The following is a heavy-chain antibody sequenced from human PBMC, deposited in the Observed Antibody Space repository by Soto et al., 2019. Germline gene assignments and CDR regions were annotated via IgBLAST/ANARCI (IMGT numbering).Heavy chain of an antibody. CDR2: ISGSGGST. CDR3: AKGSGVTGRQDRFAY. V-gene: IGHV3-23*01. J-gene: IGHJ4*02. D-gene: IGHD2-8*01. Sequence: EVQLLESGGGLVQPGGSLRLSCAASGFTFSSYAMSWVRRAPGKGLEWVPAISGSGGSTYYADSVRGRFTISRDNSKNTLYLQLDSLRADDTAVYYCAKGSGVTGRQDRFAYWGQGTLVTVSS. CDR1: GFTFSSYA.